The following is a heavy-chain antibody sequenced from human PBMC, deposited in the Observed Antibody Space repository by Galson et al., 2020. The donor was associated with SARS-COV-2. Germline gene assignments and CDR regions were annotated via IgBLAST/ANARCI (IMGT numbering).Heavy chain of an antibody. Sequence: NSGRSPRPSCPASGFPFSPYSMNWAHQAPGKGLEWVASISPSSSYLSYEDSVKGQFIISRDNPRKSMYLKLNSLRAEDTAVYYCARDEGIRGCSYGRRYDGLDVWGHGTTVTVS. J-gene: IGHJ6*02. V-gene: IGHV3-21*01. CDR1: GFPFSPYS. D-gene: IGHD5-18*01. CDR3: ARDEGIRGCSYGRRYDGLDV. CDR2: ISPSSSYL.